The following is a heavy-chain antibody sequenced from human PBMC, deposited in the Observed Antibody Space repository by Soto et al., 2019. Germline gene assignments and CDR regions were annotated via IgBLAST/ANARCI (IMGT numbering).Heavy chain of an antibody. CDR2: IYYSGTT. V-gene: IGHV4-31*03. J-gene: IGHJ6*02. CDR3: ARKRVWFGELFMDV. D-gene: IGHD3-10*01. CDR1: GGSISSGGYY. Sequence: SETLSLTCTVSGGSISSGGYYWYWIRQHPGKGLEWIGYIYYSGTTYYNPSLKSRVTISVDTSKNQFSLKLSSVTAADTAVYYCARKRVWFGELFMDVWGQGTTVTVSS.